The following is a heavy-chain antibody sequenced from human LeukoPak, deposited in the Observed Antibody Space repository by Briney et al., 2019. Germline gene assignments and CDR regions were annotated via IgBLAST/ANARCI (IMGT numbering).Heavy chain of an antibody. Sequence: GGSLRLSCAASGFTFSSYWVSWVRQAPGKGLEWVANIKQDGSEKYYVDSVKGRFTISRDNAKNSLYLQMNSLRAEDTAGYYCARGLPYYMDVWGKGTTVTVSS. J-gene: IGHJ6*03. V-gene: IGHV3-7*01. CDR2: IKQDGSEK. CDR1: GFTFSSYW. CDR3: ARGLPYYMDV. D-gene: IGHD5-12*01.